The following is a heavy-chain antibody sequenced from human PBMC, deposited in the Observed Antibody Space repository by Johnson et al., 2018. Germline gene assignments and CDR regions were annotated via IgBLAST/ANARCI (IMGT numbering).Heavy chain of an antibody. D-gene: IGHD6-13*01. CDR1: GFPVSSYG. CDR2: IWYDGSNK. V-gene: IGHV3-33*01. Sequence: QVQLVQSGGGVVQPGRSLRLSCAASGFPVSSYGMHWVRQAPGKGLERVAGIWYDGSNKYYADTGKGRFTISRDNSKNTLDLQMNSLRAEDTAGYYCARAGSSLKYYYYGMDVWGQGTTVTVSS. CDR3: ARAGSSLKYYYYGMDV. J-gene: IGHJ6*02.